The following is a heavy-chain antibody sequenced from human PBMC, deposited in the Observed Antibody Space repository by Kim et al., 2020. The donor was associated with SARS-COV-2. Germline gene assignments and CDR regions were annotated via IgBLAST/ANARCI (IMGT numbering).Heavy chain of an antibody. D-gene: IGHD6-19*01. CDR3: ARHVSSGWYYFDY. V-gene: IGHV4-39*01. J-gene: IGHJ4*02. Sequence: YNPSLKSRVTISVDTSKNQFSLKLSSVTAADTAVYYCARHVSSGWYYFDYWGQGTLVTVSS.